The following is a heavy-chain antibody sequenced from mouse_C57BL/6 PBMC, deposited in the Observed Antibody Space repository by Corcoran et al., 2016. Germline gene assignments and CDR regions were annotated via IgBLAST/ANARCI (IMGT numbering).Heavy chain of an antibody. CDR1: GYTFTTYG. J-gene: IGHJ1*03. D-gene: IGHD2-5*01. Sequence: QIQLVQSGPELQKPGETVKISCKASGYTFTTYGMSWVKQAPGKGLKWMAWINTYSGVPTYADDFKGRFAFSVETSASTAFLQINNLKNEDTATYFCVRDSNWYFDVWGTGTTVTVSS. CDR2: INTYSGVP. CDR3: VRDSNWYFDV. V-gene: IGHV9-3*01.